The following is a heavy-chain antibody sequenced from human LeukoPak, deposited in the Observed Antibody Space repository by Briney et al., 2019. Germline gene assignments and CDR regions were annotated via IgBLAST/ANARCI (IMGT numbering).Heavy chain of an antibody. Sequence: SETLSLTCTVSGASITSYYWSWIRQPPGKGLEWIGFIYNTGSTKYNPSLESRVTMSVDTSNSQLSLKLSSVTTADTAVYYCARDTGSITLVRGAIAGMDAWGQGTTVIVSS. J-gene: IGHJ6*02. CDR3: ARDTGSITLVRGAIAGMDA. V-gene: IGHV4-59*01. D-gene: IGHD3-10*01. CDR1: GASITSYY. CDR2: IYNTGST.